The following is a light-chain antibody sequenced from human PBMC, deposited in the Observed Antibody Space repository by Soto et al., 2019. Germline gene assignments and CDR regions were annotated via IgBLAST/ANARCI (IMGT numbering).Light chain of an antibody. Sequence: EIVLTQSPDTVALSPGERATLSCSASQNLSSGYLAWYQQKPGQAPRILIYAASSRATGIPARFSGSGSGTDFSLTISRLEPEDFAVYYCQQYDTSPRTFGQGTKVDIK. CDR3: QQYDTSPRT. CDR1: QNLSSGY. V-gene: IGKV3-20*01. CDR2: AAS. J-gene: IGKJ1*01.